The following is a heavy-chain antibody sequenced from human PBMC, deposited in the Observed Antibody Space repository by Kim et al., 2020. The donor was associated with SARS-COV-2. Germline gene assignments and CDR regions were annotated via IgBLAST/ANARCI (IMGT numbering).Heavy chain of an antibody. V-gene: IGHV3-48*03. D-gene: IGHD3-22*01. J-gene: IGHJ4*02. Sequence: YADSVKGHFTISRANAKNSLYLQMNSLRAEETAVYYCARVGHSSGYFVDYWGQGTLVTVSS. CDR3: ARVGHSSGYFVDY.